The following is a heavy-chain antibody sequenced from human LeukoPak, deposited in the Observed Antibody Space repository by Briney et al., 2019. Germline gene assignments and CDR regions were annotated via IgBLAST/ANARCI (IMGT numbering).Heavy chain of an antibody. CDR3: ARGSLGSSTSSDCCPLDY. CDR2: IKPDGSGI. J-gene: IGHJ4*02. D-gene: IGHD2-21*01. CDR1: GFTFSSYW. Sequence: GGSLRLSCAASGFTFSSYWMNWVRQAPGKGLVWVARIKPDGSGISSADSVKGRFTISRDNAKNTLYLQMNSLRAEDTAVFYCARGSLGSSTSSDCCPLDYWGQGALVTVSS. V-gene: IGHV3-74*01.